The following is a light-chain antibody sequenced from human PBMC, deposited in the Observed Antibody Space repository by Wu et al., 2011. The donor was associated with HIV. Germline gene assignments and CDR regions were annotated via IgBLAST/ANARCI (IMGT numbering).Light chain of an antibody. V-gene: IGKV3-11*01. CDR2: DAS. J-gene: IGKJ5*01. Sequence: SPRLLIYDASSRATGIPARFSGSGSGTDFTLTINSLEPEDFAVYYCQQRSNWPPITFGQGTRLEIK. CDR3: QQRSNWPPIT.